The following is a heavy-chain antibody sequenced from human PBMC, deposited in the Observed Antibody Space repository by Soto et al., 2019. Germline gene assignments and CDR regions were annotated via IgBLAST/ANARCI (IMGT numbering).Heavy chain of an antibody. CDR3: ARDQDSGWGLDS. D-gene: IGHD6-19*01. CDR1: GGSISTDNW. V-gene: IGHV4-4*02. Sequence: QVQVQESGPGLVKPSGTLSLTCVVSGGSISTDNWWSWVRQPPGKGLEWIGEIYHSGRTNYNPSLKSRVSISADTSKNQLSLQMTSVTAADTAVYYCARDQDSGWGLDSWGQGILVTVSS. J-gene: IGHJ4*02. CDR2: IYHSGRT.